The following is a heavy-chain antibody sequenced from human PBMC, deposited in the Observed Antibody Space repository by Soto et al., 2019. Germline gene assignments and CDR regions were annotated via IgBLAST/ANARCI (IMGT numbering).Heavy chain of an antibody. V-gene: IGHV1-18*04. D-gene: IGHD2-21*01. Sequence: ASVKVSCKASGYTFTSYGISWVRPAPLQGLEWMVWLSAYNGNTNYAQKLQGRVTMTTDTSTSTAYMELRSLRSDDTAVDYCARGVEIGWFDPWGQGTLVTVSS. CDR1: GYTFTSYG. CDR3: ARGVEIGWFDP. CDR2: LSAYNGNT. J-gene: IGHJ5*02.